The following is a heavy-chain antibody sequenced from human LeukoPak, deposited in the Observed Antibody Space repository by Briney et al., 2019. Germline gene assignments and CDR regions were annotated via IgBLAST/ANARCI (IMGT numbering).Heavy chain of an antibody. CDR2: ISYDGSNK. CDR1: GFTFSSYW. V-gene: IGHV3-30*03. D-gene: IGHD3-22*01. CDR3: ARDLNYDSSGLNDY. Sequence: GGSLRLSCAASGFTFSSYWMTWVRQAPGKGLEWVAVISYDGSNKYYADSVKGRFTISRDNSKNTLYLQMNSLRAEDTAVYYCARDLNYDSSGLNDYWGQGTLVTVSS. J-gene: IGHJ4*02.